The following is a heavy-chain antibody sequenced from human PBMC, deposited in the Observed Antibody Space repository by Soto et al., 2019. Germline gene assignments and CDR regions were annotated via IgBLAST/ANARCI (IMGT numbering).Heavy chain of an antibody. J-gene: IGHJ4*02. CDR1: GFTFSSYW. D-gene: IGHD5-12*01. CDR2: IKQEGSEK. CDR3: ARVFVDIVATRLDY. V-gene: IGHV3-7*01. Sequence: GGSLRLSCAASGFTFSSYWMSWVRQAPGKGLEWVANIKQEGSEKYYVDSVKGRFTISRDNAKNSLYLQMNSLRAEDTAVYYCARVFVDIVATRLDYWGQGTLVTVSS.